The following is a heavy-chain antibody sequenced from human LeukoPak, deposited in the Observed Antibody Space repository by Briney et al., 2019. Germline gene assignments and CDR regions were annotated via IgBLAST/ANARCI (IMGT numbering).Heavy chain of an antibody. CDR3: ASYGSAAAVYH. CDR1: TGSINSSNW. Sequence: SVTLSFTSAVSTGSINSSNWVRRVRRPPGKGLEWIGEIYHSGSTNYNPSLKSRVTISVDKSKNQFSLKLSSVTDADTAVYYCASYGSAAAVYHWGQGTLVTVSS. CDR2: IYHSGST. J-gene: IGHJ4*02. V-gene: IGHV4-4*02. D-gene: IGHD6-13*01.